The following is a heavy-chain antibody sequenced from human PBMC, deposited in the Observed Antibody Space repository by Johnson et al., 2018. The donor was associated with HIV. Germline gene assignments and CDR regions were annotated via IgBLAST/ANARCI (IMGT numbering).Heavy chain of an antibody. CDR1: GFTFSNAW. D-gene: IGHD5-12*01. CDR3: TTGLSSGKGAFDI. CDR2: INSNTDGGTT. Sequence: EVQLVESGGGLVKPGGSLRLSCAASGFTFSNAWMSWVRPAPGKRLEWVGRINSNTDGGTTDYAAHVQGRFTISRDDSKNTLYLQMNSLKAEDTAVYYCTTGLSSGKGAFDIWGQGTMVSVSS. V-gene: IGHV3-15*01. J-gene: IGHJ3*02.